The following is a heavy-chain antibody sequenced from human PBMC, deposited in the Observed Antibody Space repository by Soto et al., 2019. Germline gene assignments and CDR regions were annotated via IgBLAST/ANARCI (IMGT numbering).Heavy chain of an antibody. CDR1: GFSLSTSGMR. D-gene: IGHD3-9*01. Sequence: SGPTLVNPTQTLTLTCTFSGFSLSTSGMRVSWIRQPPGKALEWLARIDWDDDKFYCTSLKTRLTISKDTSKNQVVLTMTNMDPVDTATYYCARMTSFYDILTGYYYYYGMDVWGQGTTVTVSS. V-gene: IGHV2-70*04. CDR3: ARMTSFYDILTGYYYYYGMDV. CDR2: IDWDDDK. J-gene: IGHJ6*02.